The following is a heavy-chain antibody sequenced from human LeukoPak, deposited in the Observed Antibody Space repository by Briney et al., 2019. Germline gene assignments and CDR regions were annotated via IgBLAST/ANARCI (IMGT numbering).Heavy chain of an antibody. V-gene: IGHV1-18*01. D-gene: IGHD6-13*01. J-gene: IGHJ4*02. Sequence: ASVKVSCKASGYTFTSYDTNWVRQAPGQGLEWMGWISAYNGNTNYAQKLQGRVTMTTDTSTSTAYMELRSLRSDDTAVYYCARYSSPQVGFDYWGQGTLVTVSS. CDR3: ARYSSPQVGFDY. CDR2: ISAYNGNT. CDR1: GYTFTSYD.